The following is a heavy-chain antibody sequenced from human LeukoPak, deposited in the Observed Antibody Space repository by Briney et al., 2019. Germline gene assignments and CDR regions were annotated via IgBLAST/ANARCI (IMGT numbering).Heavy chain of an antibody. CDR1: GFTFSTYE. J-gene: IGHJ5*02. CDR2: ISNSGSST. CDR3: ARGPGDSITLTNWFDP. Sequence: GGSLRLSCAASGFTFSTYEMNWVRQAPGKGLEWVSYISNSGSSTHYADSLKGRFTISRDNAKNSLFLQMNSLRAEDTAVYYCARGPGDSITLTNWFDPWGQGTLVTVSS. D-gene: IGHD4-17*01. V-gene: IGHV3-48*03.